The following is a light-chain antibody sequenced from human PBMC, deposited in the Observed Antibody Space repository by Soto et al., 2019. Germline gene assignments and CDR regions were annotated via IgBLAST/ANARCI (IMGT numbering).Light chain of an antibody. CDR3: TSYTSSSDIRV. CDR1: STDVGEYNY. V-gene: IGLV2-14*01. CDR2: EVS. Sequence: QSALTQPPSASGSPGQSVTIPCAGTSTDVGEYNYVSWYQQHPGKVPKVIIYEVSNRPSGVSTRFSGSKSGNTASLTISGLQAEDEADYYCTSYTSSSDIRVFGGGTKLTVL. J-gene: IGLJ3*02.